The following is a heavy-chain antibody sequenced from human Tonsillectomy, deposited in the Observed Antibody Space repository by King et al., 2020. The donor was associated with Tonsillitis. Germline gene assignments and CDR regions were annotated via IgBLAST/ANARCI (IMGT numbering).Heavy chain of an antibody. J-gene: IGHJ5*02. CDR3: ARSPMEAVSVTGWFDP. CDR2: ISYDGSNE. CDR1: GFIFSSCG. Sequence: VQLVESGGGVVQPGRSLRLSCAASGFIFSSCGMHWVRQAPGKGLEWVAVISYDGSNEYYADSVKGRFTISRDNSKNTLYLQMNSLRAEDTAVYYCARSPMEAVSVTGWFDPWGQGTLVTVSS. V-gene: IGHV3-33*05. D-gene: IGHD6-19*01.